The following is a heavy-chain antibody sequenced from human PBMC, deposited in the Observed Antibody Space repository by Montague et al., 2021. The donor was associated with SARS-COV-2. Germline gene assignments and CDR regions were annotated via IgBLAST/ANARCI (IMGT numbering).Heavy chain of an antibody. D-gene: IGHD6-19*01. CDR2: SYNSGSA. V-gene: IGHV4-59*01. CDR1: GGSISSYY. CDR3: SRGSGWMGNAFDI. Sequence: SETLSLTCTVSGGSISSYYWSWIRQPPGTGLGLNGFSYNSGSANSNSYLKSQVTISVDTYKNQFYLTLNSVTAADTAAYYCSRGSGWMGNAFDIWGQGTMVTVSS. J-gene: IGHJ3*02.